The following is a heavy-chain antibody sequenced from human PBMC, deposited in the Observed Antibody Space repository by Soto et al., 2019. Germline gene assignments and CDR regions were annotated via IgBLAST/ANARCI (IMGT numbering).Heavy chain of an antibody. Sequence: ASVKVSCKVSGYTLTELSMHWVRQAPGKGLEWMGGFDPEDGETIYAQKFQGRVTMTEDTSTDTAYMELSSLRSEDTAVYYCATMILGTTRGGALLQYFDYWGQGTLVTVSS. CDR1: GYTLTELS. J-gene: IGHJ4*02. CDR3: ATMILGTTRGGALLQYFDY. V-gene: IGHV1-24*01. CDR2: FDPEDGET. D-gene: IGHD1-26*01.